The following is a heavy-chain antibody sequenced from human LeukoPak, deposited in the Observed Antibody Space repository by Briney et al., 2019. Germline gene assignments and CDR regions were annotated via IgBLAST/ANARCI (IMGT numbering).Heavy chain of an antibody. V-gene: IGHV3-15*01. CDR3: STSDTAMVNYFDY. J-gene: IGHJ4*02. Sequence: GGSLRLSCAASGFTFSSYAMHWVRQAPRKGLEWVGRIKSKSDGGTTDYAAPVKGRFTISRDDSKNTLYLQMNSLKTEDTAVYYCSTSDTAMVNYFDYWGQGTLVTVSS. D-gene: IGHD5-18*01. CDR1: GFTFSSYA. CDR2: IKSKSDGGTT.